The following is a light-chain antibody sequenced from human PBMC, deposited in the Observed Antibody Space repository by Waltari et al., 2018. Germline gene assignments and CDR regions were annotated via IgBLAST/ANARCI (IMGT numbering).Light chain of an antibody. CDR1: QSLLHRNGYNS. CDR2: MGS. V-gene: IGKV2-28*01. CDR3: MEALQTPGT. J-gene: IGKJ4*01. Sequence: DIVMTQSPLSLPVTPGEPASSTRRSSQSLLHRNGYNSLEWYLQKPGQSPQLLIYMGSNRASGVPDRFSGSGSGTDFTLKISRVEAEDVGVYYCMEALQTPGTFGGGTKVEIK.